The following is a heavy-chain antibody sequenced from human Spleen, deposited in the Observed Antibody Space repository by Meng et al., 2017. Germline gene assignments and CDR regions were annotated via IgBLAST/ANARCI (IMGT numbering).Heavy chain of an antibody. Sequence: QVQVVQSGAEVKRPGASVKVSCKASHYTFTGYGGSWFRQAPGQGLEWMAGLGAHDGDTSHAPRFQGRVTVTADRPTATAYMELRNLRSEDTAVYYCARGGDYVDTQDWLDPWGQGTLVTVSS. CDR1: HYTFTGYG. J-gene: IGHJ5*02. D-gene: IGHD4-17*01. CDR2: LGAHDGDT. V-gene: IGHV1-18*01. CDR3: ARGGDYVDTQDWLDP.